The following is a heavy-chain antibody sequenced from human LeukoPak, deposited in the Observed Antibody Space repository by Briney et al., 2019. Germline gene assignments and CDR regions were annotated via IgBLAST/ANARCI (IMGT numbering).Heavy chain of an antibody. D-gene: IGHD3-9*01. V-gene: IGHV4-61*02. J-gene: IGHJ4*02. CDR1: GGSISSGSYY. Sequence: PSETLSLTCTVSGGSISSGSYYWSWIRQPAGKGLGWIGRIYTSGSTNYNPSLKSRVTISVDTSKNQFSLKLSSVTAADTAVYYCASEDILTGYLRYWGQGTLVTVSS. CDR3: ASEDILTGYLRY. CDR2: IYTSGST.